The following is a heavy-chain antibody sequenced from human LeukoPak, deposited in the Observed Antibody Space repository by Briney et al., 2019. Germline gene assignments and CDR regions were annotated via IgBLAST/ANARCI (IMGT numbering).Heavy chain of an antibody. CDR3: ARFGEGGDRRFDY. D-gene: IGHD3-10*01. J-gene: IGHJ4*02. Sequence: SVKVSCKASGYTFTSYGISWVRQAPGQGLEWMGGIIPIFGTANYAQKFQGRVMITADESTSTAYMELSSLRSEDTAVYYCARFGEGGDRRFDYWGQGTLVTVSS. CDR2: IIPIFGTA. CDR1: GYTFTSYG. V-gene: IGHV1-69*13.